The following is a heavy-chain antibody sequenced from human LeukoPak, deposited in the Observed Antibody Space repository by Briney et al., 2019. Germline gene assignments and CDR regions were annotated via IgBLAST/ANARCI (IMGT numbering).Heavy chain of an antibody. Sequence: GASVKVSCKVSGYTLTELSMHWVRQAPGKGLEWMGGFYPEDGETIYAQKFQGRVTMTEDTSTDTAYMELSSLRSEDTAVYYCATDSRYSYGYHLYYYYYGMDVWGQGTTVTVSS. J-gene: IGHJ6*02. CDR3: ATDSRYSYGYHLYYYYYGMDV. V-gene: IGHV1-24*01. CDR1: GYTLTELS. CDR2: FYPEDGET. D-gene: IGHD5-18*01.